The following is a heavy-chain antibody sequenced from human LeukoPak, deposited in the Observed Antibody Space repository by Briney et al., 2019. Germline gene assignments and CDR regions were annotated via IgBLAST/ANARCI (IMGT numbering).Heavy chain of an antibody. J-gene: IGHJ6*02. Sequence: ASVKVSCKATGYSFTTYGISWVRQAPAQGLEWMGWINPNSGGTNYAQKFQGRVTMTTDTSISTAYMEVSRLRSDDTAVYYCARVRIGQQLDKYYYYAMDVWGQGTTVTVSS. CDR1: GYSFTTYG. CDR2: INPNSGGT. D-gene: IGHD6-13*01. V-gene: IGHV1-2*02. CDR3: ARVRIGQQLDKYYYYAMDV.